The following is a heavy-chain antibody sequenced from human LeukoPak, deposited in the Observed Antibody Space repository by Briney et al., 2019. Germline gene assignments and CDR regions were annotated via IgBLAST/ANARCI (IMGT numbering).Heavy chain of an antibody. CDR2: IYSGGST. D-gene: IGHD2-2*01. CDR3: ARWVGYCSSTSCYGWFDP. V-gene: IGHV3-53*01. J-gene: IGHJ5*02. Sequence: TGGSLRLSCAASGFTVSSNYMSWVRQAPGKGLEWVSVIYSGGSTYYADSVKGRFTISRDNSKNTLCLQMNSLRAEDTAVYYCARWVGYCSSTSCYGWFDPWGQGTLVTVSS. CDR1: GFTVSSNY.